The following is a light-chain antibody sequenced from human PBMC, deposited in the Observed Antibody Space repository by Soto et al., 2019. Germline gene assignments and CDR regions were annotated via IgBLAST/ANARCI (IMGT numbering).Light chain of an antibody. J-gene: IGKJ2*01. CDR2: KAS. CDR1: QSISSW. Sequence: DIQMTQSPSTLSASVGDRVTITCRASQSISSWLAWYQQKPGKAPKLLIYKASSLESGVPSRFSGSGSGTEFTITISSLQPDDFATYYCQQYNSYSYTFGQGTKLEI. V-gene: IGKV1-5*03. CDR3: QQYNSYSYT.